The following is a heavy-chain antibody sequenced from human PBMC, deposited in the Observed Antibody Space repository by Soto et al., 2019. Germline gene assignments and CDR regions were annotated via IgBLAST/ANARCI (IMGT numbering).Heavy chain of an antibody. V-gene: IGHV5-10-1*01. Sequence: GESLKISCKGSGHSFTSYWISWVRQMPGKGLEWMGRIDPSDSYTNYSPSFQGHVTISADKSISTAYLQWSSLKASDTAMYYCASSSYSSGWSGGSYYYYGMDVWGQGTTVTVSS. CDR2: IDPSDSYT. J-gene: IGHJ6*02. CDR1: GHSFTSYW. CDR3: ASSSYSSGWSGGSYYYYGMDV. D-gene: IGHD6-19*01.